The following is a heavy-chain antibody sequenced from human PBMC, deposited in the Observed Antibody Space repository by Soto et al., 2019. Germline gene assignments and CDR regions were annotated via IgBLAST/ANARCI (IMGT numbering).Heavy chain of an antibody. Sequence: GGSLRLSCTASGFTFSSYAMSWVRQAPGKGLEWVSANSGSGGSTYYADSVKGRFTISRDNSKNTLYLQMNSLRAEDTAVYYCAKEGRITMIVVVITQGYFDYWGQGTLVTVSS. CDR3: AKEGRITMIVVVITQGYFDY. D-gene: IGHD3-22*01. CDR2: NSGSGGST. J-gene: IGHJ4*02. V-gene: IGHV3-23*01. CDR1: GFTFSSYA.